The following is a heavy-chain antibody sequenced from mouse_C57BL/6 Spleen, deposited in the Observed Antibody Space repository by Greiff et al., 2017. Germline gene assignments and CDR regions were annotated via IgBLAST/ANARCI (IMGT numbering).Heavy chain of an antibody. J-gene: IGHJ4*01. CDR1: GFSLTSYG. Sequence: VKVVESGPGLVQPSQSLSITCTVSGFSLTSYGVHWVRQSPGKGLEWLGGIWRGGSTDYNAAFMSRLSITKDNSKSHVFFKMNSLQADDTAIYYCAKIRSPYAMDYWGQGTSVTVSS. V-gene: IGHV2-5*01. CDR2: IWRGGST. CDR3: AKIRSPYAMDY.